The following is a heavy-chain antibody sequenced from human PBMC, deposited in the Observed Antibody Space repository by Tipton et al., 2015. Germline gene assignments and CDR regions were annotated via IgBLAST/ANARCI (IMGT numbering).Heavy chain of an antibody. J-gene: IGHJ6*02. Sequence: LRLSCTVSGGSFSDYYWTWIRQPPGKGLEWIAYIYYSGSTTYNPSLKSRVTLSVDTSKNQLSLKLSSMTAADTAVYFCARDLEHGMDVWGQGTTVTVS. V-gene: IGHV4-59*01. CDR1: GGSFSDYY. CDR3: ARDLEHGMDV. CDR2: IYYSGST.